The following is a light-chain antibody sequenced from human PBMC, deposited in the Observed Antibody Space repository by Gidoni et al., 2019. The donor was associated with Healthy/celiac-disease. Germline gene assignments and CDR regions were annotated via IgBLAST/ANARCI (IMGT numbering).Light chain of an antibody. Sequence: EIVLTQSPGTLSLSPGERATLSCSASQSVSSSYLAWYQQKPGQAPRLLIYGASSRATGIPDRFSGSGSGTDFTLTISRLEPEDFAVYYCQQYGSSRCTFGQGTKLEIK. J-gene: IGKJ2*02. CDR2: GAS. CDR3: QQYGSSRCT. V-gene: IGKV3-20*01. CDR1: QSVSSSY.